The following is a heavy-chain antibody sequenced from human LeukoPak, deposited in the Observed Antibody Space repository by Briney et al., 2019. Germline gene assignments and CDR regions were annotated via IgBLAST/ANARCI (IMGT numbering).Heavy chain of an antibody. V-gene: IGHV4-59*01. Sequence: PSETLSLTCTVSGGSISSYYWSWIRQPPGKGLEWIGYIYYSGSTNYNPSLKSRVTISVDTSKNQFSLKLSSVTAADTAVYYCARDAGGDHTLYYYMDVWGKGTTVTVSS. CDR1: GGSISSYY. CDR3: ARDAGGDHTLYYYMDV. D-gene: IGHD4-17*01. J-gene: IGHJ6*03. CDR2: IYYSGST.